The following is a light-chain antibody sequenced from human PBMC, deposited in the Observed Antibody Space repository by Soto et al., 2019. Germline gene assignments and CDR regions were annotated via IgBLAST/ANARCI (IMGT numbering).Light chain of an antibody. CDR3: CSYTSSSTRV. V-gene: IGLV2-14*01. CDR2: EVS. CDR1: SSDVGGYNY. J-gene: IGLJ3*02. Sequence: QSVLTQPASVSGSPGQSITISCTGTSSDVGGYNYVSWYQQHPGKAPKLMIYEVSNRPSGVSNRFSGSKSGNTASLTISGLQAEDEADYCCCSYTSSSTRVFGGGTKLTVL.